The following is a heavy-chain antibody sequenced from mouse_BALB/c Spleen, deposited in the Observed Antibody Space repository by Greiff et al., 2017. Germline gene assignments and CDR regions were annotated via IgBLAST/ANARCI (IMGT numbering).Heavy chain of an antibody. J-gene: IGHJ2*01. CDR1: GFSLSTSGMG. V-gene: IGHV8-12*01. CDR2: IYWDDDK. CDR3: ARWSLYYFDY. Sequence: QVTLKESGPGILQPSQTLSLTCSFSGFSLSTSGMGVSWIRQPSGKGLEWLAHIYWDDDKRYNPSLKSRLTISKDTSRNQVFLKITSVDTADTATYYCARWSLYYFDYWGQGTTLTVSS. D-gene: IGHD1-1*02.